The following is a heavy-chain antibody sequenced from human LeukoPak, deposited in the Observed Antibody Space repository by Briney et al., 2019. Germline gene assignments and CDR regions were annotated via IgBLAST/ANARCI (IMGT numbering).Heavy chain of an antibody. V-gene: IGHV1-2*02. Sequence: ASVKVSFKASGYTFTVYYMHWVRQAPGQGLEWMGWINPNSGGTNYAQKFQGRVTMTRDTSISTAYMELSRLRSDDTAVYYCARGQQWLEAFDYWGLGTLVTVSS. CDR2: INPNSGGT. CDR3: ARGQQWLEAFDY. CDR1: GYTFTVYY. J-gene: IGHJ4*02. D-gene: IGHD6-19*01.